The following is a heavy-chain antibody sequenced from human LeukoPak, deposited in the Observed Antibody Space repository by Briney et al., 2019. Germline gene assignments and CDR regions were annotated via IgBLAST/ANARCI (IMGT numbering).Heavy chain of an antibody. Sequence: SETLSLSCTVSGGSISSSSYYWGWIRQPPGKGLEWIGSIYYSGSTYYNPSLKSRVTISVDTSKNQFSLKLSSVTAADTAVYYCARSLSYQLLNFDYWGQGTLVTVSS. V-gene: IGHV4-39*01. CDR2: IYYSGST. J-gene: IGHJ4*02. CDR3: ARSLSYQLLNFDY. CDR1: GGSISSSSYY. D-gene: IGHD2-2*01.